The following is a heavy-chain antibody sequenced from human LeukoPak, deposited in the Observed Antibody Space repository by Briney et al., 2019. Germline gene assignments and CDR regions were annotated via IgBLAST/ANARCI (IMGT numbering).Heavy chain of an antibody. V-gene: IGHV4-34*01. CDR3: ARVRTWGSEWYFDL. CDR2: IYNSGST. J-gene: IGHJ2*01. D-gene: IGHD7-27*01. CDR1: GGSFSGSN. Sequence: SETLSLTCAVYGGSFSGSNWSWIRQPPGKGMEWIGEIYNSGSTIYNPSLKSRVTISVDTSKNQFSLNLISVPAADTAVYYCARVRTWGSEWYFDLWGRGTLVTVSS.